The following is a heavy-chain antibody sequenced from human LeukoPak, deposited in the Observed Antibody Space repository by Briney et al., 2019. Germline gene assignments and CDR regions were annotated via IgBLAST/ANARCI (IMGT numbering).Heavy chain of an antibody. CDR1: GFSFSTYG. V-gene: IGHV3-33*01. CDR2: IWYDASGQ. CDR3: ARDSLYDDNGYYHYFDY. J-gene: IGHJ4*02. D-gene: IGHD3-22*01. Sequence: GRSLRLSCAASGFSFSTYGMHWVRHAPGKGLEWVAMIWYDASGQHYADSVKGRFTISRGTSKNTLYLQMNSLRAEDTAVYFCARDSLYDDNGYYHYFDYWGQGTLVTVSS.